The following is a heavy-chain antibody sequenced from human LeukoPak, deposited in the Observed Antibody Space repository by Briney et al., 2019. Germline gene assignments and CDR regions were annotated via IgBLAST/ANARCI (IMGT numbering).Heavy chain of an antibody. CDR3: ARDARIAAAGTDYYYGIDV. Sequence: SETLSLTCTVSGDPISSYYWSWIPQPPGKGLEWIGYIYYSGSTNYKPSLKSRVTISVDSSKNQFSLKLSSVTAADTAVYYCARDARIAAAGTDYYYGIDVGGQGTTVTVSS. V-gene: IGHV4-59*01. CDR2: IYYSGST. D-gene: IGHD6-13*01. J-gene: IGHJ6*02. CDR1: GDPISSYY.